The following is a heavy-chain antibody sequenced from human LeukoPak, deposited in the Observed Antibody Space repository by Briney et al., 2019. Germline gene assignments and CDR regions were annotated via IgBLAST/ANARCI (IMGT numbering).Heavy chain of an antibody. V-gene: IGHV1-8*01. Sequence: ASVKVSCKASGYTFTAFDVNWVRQVTGQGLEWMGWMNPRSGNTGYAQKFQGRVTMTRNTSISTACMELSSLTSEDTAVYYCAKERDDLPTEKYGLDVWGQGTTVTVSS. CDR3: AKERDDLPTEKYGLDV. CDR1: GYTFTAFD. CDR2: MNPRSGNT. J-gene: IGHJ6*02.